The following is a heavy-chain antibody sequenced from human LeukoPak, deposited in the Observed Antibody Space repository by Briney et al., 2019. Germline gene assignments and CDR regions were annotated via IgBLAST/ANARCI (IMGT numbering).Heavy chain of an antibody. Sequence: PSETLSLTCSVSGGSISSNSYYWGWIRQPPGKGLEWIGSIYNSGSTYYNPSLESRATVSVDRTRNQFSLKLTSVTASDTAVYYCARHVASYDFDFWVQGTLVTVSS. J-gene: IGHJ4*02. CDR1: GGSISSNSYY. CDR3: ARHVASYDFDF. D-gene: IGHD2-21*01. CDR2: IYNSGST. V-gene: IGHV4-39*01.